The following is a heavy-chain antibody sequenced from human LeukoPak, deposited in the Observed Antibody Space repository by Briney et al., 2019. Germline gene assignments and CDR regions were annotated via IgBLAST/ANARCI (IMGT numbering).Heavy chain of an antibody. CDR1: GFTFRNYW. CDR2: LNSDGSII. D-gene: IGHD1-1*01. CDR3: VNVETGY. Sequence: GGSLRLSCAASGFTFRNYWMHWVRQAPGKGLVWVSRLNSDGSIINYADSVKGRFTISRDNAKNSLYLHMNSLRGEDTALYYCVNVETGYWGQGTLVTVSS. V-gene: IGHV3-74*01. J-gene: IGHJ4*02.